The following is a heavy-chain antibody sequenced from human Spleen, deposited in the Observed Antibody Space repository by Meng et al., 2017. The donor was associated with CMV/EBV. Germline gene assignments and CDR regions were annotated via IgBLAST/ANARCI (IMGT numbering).Heavy chain of an antibody. V-gene: IGHV4-59*01. CDR3: ARVSDWSGYFGVDY. CDR2: IYYSGST. Sequence: SETLSLTCTVSGGSISSYYWSWIRQPPGKGLEWIGYIYYSGSTNYNPSLKSRVTISVDTSKNQFSLKLSSVTAADTAVYYCARVSDWSGYFGVDYWGQGRLVTVSS. CDR1: GGSISSYY. J-gene: IGHJ4*02. D-gene: IGHD3-3*01.